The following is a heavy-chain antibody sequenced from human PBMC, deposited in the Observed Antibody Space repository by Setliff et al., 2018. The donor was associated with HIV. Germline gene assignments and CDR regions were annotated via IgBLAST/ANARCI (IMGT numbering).Heavy chain of an antibody. CDR1: GGSISSGGYY. D-gene: IGHD3-10*01. CDR2: IYYSGST. V-gene: IGHV4-31*03. Sequence: SETLSLTCTVSGGSISSGGYYWSWIRQHPGKGLEWIGYIYYSGSTYYNPSLKSRVTISVDTSKNQFSLKLSSATAADTAVYYCARGAITIVRGVGFDPWGQGTLVTVSS. CDR3: ARGAITIVRGVGFDP. J-gene: IGHJ5*02.